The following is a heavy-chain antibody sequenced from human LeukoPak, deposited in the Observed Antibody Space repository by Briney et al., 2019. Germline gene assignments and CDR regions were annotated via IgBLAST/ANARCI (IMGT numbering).Heavy chain of an antibody. V-gene: IGHV3-48*03. CDR2: ISSSGSTI. CDR3: ARKGIPHLGYYDSSGYYYFDY. Sequence: TGGSLRLSCAASGFTFSSYEMNWVRQAPGKGLEWVSCISSSGSTIYYADSVKGRFTTSRDNAKHSLYLQMTSLRAEDPAVYYCARKGIPHLGYYDSSGYYYFDYWGQGTLVTVSS. D-gene: IGHD3-22*01. CDR1: GFTFSSYE. J-gene: IGHJ4*02.